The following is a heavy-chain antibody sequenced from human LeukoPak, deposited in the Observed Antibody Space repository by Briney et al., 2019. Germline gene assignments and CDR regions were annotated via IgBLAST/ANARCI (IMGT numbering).Heavy chain of an antibody. D-gene: IGHD2-2*02. J-gene: IGHJ4*02. CDR2: INSDGSTT. Sequence: GGSLRLSCAASGFAFSSYEMNWVRQAPGKGLLWVSRINSDGSTTNYADSVKGRFTISRDNAKNTLYLQMNSLRAEDTAVYYCARADYTTSKIIHWGQGTLVTVSS. CDR3: ARADYTTSKIIH. V-gene: IGHV3-74*01. CDR1: GFAFSSYE.